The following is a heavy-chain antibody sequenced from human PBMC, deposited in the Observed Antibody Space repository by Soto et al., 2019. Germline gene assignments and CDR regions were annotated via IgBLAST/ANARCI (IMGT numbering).Heavy chain of an antibody. D-gene: IGHD6-19*01. CDR3: ARETALAGITPIDY. V-gene: IGHV3-33*01. Sequence: HPGGSLRLSCAASGFTFSSYGMHWVRQAPGKGLEWVAVIWYDGSNKYYADSVKGRFTISRDNSKNTLYLQMNGLRAEDTAVYYCARETALAGITPIDYWGQGTLVTVSS. J-gene: IGHJ4*02. CDR1: GFTFSSYG. CDR2: IWYDGSNK.